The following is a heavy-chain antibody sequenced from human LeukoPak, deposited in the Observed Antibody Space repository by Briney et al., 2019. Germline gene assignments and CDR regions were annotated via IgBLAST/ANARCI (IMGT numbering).Heavy chain of an antibody. D-gene: IGHD4-23*01. CDR1: GYVFTGHG. CDR3: ARGGSNTSFDL. Sequence: VASVKVSCKASGYVFTGHGISWVRQAPGQGLEWMGWISTYNDYTNYARKFQGRVTMTTDTSTRTAYMELRSLRSDDTAVYYCARGGSNTSFDLWGRGTLVTVSS. V-gene: IGHV1-18*01. J-gene: IGHJ2*01. CDR2: ISTYNDYT.